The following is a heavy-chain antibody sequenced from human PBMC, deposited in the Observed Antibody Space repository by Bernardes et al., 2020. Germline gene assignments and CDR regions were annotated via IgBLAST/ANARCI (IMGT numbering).Heavy chain of an antibody. Sequence: GGSLRLSCAASGFTFSSYAMSWVRQAPGKGLEWVSAISGSGGSTYYADSVKGRFTISRDNSKNTLYLQMNSLRAEDTAVYYCATKIIAAADDPEGFDYWGQGTLVTVSS. CDR2: ISGSGGST. D-gene: IGHD6-13*01. CDR1: GFTFSSYA. CDR3: ATKIIAAADDPEGFDY. J-gene: IGHJ4*02. V-gene: IGHV3-23*01.